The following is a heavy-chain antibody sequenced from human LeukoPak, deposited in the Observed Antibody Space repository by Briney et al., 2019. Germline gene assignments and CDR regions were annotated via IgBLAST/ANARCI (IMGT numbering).Heavy chain of an antibody. CDR3: ARRIVVVITATPGNDAFDI. CDR2: ISSSGSTI. V-gene: IGHV3-11*04. Sequence: GSLRLSCAASGFTFSDYYMRWIRQAPGEGVGWVSYISSSGSTIYYADSEKGRFTISRDNSKNTLYLQMNSLRAEDTAVYYCARRIVVVITATPGNDAFDIWGQGTMVTVSS. D-gene: IGHD2-15*01. CDR1: GFTFSDYY. J-gene: IGHJ3*02.